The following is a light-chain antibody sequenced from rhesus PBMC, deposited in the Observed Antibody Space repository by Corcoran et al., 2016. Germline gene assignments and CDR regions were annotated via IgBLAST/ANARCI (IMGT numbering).Light chain of an antibody. Sequence: DIQMTQSPSSLSASLGDTVTITRRASQVISNYLAWYQQKPGKAPKPLIYYESNSESGVPSRFTGSGFGTYFTLTISSRQTEDFAIYYCQQHNSYPPTFGQGTKVEIK. J-gene: IGKJ1*01. V-gene: IGKV1S14*01. CDR2: YES. CDR3: QQHNSYPPT. CDR1: QVISNY.